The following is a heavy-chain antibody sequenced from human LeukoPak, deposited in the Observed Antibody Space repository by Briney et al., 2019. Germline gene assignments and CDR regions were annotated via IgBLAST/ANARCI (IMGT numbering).Heavy chain of an antibody. CDR3: AKDPYSYGPIDY. CDR2: IGAGGTFT. CDR1: GFTFSSYA. J-gene: IGHJ4*02. Sequence: GGSLRLSCTASGFTFSSYAMNWVRQAPGKGLEWVSGIGAGGTFTYYADSVKGRFTIFRDNSRNTLYLQMNSLRAEDTAVYYCAKDPYSYGPIDYWGQGTLVTVSS. D-gene: IGHD5-18*01. V-gene: IGHV3-23*01.